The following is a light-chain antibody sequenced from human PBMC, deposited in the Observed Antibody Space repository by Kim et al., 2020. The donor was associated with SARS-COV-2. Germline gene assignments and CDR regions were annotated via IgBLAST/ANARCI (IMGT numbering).Light chain of an antibody. J-gene: IGKJ4*01. CDR1: HNVAIS. CDR2: DAA. CDR3: QQRGSWPPALT. V-gene: IGKV3-11*01. Sequence: SPGESATLSGRARHNVAISLAWYQQTPGQAPRLVIYDAAIRAAGIPDRFSGSGSGTDFTLTIGSLAPEDFAIYYCQQRGSWPPALTFGGGTKLEI.